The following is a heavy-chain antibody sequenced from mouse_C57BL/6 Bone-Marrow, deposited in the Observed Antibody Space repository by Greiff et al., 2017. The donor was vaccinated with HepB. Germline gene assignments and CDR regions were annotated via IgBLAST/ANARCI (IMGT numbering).Heavy chain of an antibody. CDR2: ISSGSSTI. CDR3: ARRFISWSAMDY. Sequence: EVQLVESGGGLVKPGGSLKLSCAASGFTFSDYGMHWVHQAPEKGLEWVAYISSGSSTIYYADTVKGRFTISRDNAKNTLFLQMTSLRSEDTAMYYCARRFISWSAMDYWGQGTSVTVSS. D-gene: IGHD1-1*01. V-gene: IGHV5-17*01. CDR1: GFTFSDYG. J-gene: IGHJ4*01.